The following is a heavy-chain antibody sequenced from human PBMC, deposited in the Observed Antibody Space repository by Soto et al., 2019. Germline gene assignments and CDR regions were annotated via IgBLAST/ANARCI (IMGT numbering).Heavy chain of an antibody. Sequence: PGESLKISCKGSGYSFTSYWIGWVRQMPGKGLEWMGIIYPGDSDTRSSPSFQGQVTISAVKSISTACLQWSSLKASDTAMYYCARRITVGYSSCLYYFDYWGQGTLVAVSS. D-gene: IGHD6-13*01. CDR1: GYSFTSYW. V-gene: IGHV5-51*01. CDR3: ARRITVGYSSCLYYFDY. CDR2: IYPGDSDT. J-gene: IGHJ4*02.